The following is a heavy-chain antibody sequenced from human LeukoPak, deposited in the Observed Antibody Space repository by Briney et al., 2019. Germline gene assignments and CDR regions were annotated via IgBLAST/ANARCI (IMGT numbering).Heavy chain of an antibody. CDR2: ISGSGGST. J-gene: IGHJ5*02. Sequence: GGSLRLSCAASGFTFSSYAMSWVRQAPGKGLEWVSAISGSGGSTYYADSVKGRFTISRDNSKNTLYLQMNSLRAEDTAVYYCAKERTVVATWDNWFDPWGQGTLVTVSS. D-gene: IGHD5-12*01. CDR3: AKERTVVATWDNWFDP. CDR1: GFTFSSYA. V-gene: IGHV3-23*01.